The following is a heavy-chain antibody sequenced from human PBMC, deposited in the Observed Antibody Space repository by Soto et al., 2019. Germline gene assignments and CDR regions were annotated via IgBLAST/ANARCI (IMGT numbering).Heavy chain of an antibody. D-gene: IGHD6-25*01. Sequence: PSETLSLTCTVSGGSVSSGSYYWSWIRQPPGKGLEWIGYIYYSGSTNYNPSLKSRVTISVDTSKNQFSLKLSSVTAADTAVYFCAKGSGDFQHWCPGILVTVSS. J-gene: IGHJ1*01. CDR2: IYYSGST. V-gene: IGHV4-61*01. CDR1: GGSVSSGSYY. CDR3: AKGSGDFQH.